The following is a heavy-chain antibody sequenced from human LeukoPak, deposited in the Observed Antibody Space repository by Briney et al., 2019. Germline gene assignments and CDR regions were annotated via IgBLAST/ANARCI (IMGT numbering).Heavy chain of an antibody. V-gene: IGHV4-59*01. Sequence: SETLSLTGTGSGGSINSYYWSWIRQPPGKGLEWIGYIYYSGSTNYNPSLKSRVTISVDTSKNQFSLKLSSVTAADTAVYYCARGNSTPDYWGPGALVTVSS. D-gene: IGHD1/OR15-1a*01. CDR3: ARGNSTPDY. J-gene: IGHJ4*02. CDR1: GGSINSYY. CDR2: IYYSGST.